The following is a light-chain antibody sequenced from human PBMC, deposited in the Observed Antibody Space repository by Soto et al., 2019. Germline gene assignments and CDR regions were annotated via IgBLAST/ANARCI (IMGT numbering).Light chain of an antibody. CDR3: TAWDDRLRGVV. CDR1: TSNIETNP. J-gene: IGLJ2*01. V-gene: IGLV1-44*01. CDR2: SNS. Sequence: QSVLTQPPSASGTPGQRVTISCSGSTSNIETNPVSWYQHLPGTAPKLLIYSNSQRPSGVPDRFSGSKSGTSASLAISGLQSEDETDYYCTAWDDRLRGVVFGGGTKLTVL.